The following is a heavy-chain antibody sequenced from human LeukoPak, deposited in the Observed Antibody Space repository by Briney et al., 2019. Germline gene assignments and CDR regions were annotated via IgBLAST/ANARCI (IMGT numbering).Heavy chain of an antibody. V-gene: IGHV3-23*01. CDR1: GFTFSSYA. CDR3: AKDDQSGYCYCQHYFDF. Sequence: GALRLSCAASGFTFSSYAMNWVRQAPGKGLEWVSIIIGSGDSTYYADSVKGRFTISGINSNNTPYLQRSSLTAEDTAVYYCAKDDQSGYCYCQHYFDFWGQGTMVTVSS. D-gene: IGHD3-16*02. CDR2: IIGSGDST. J-gene: IGHJ4*02.